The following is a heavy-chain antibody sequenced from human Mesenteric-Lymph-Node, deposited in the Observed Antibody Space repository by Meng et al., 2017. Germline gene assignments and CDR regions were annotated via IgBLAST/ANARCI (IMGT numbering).Heavy chain of an antibody. CDR1: GFTFTDHW. CDR2: INPDGSNP. CDR3: TNDRLNH. V-gene: IGHV3-74*01. D-gene: IGHD1-1*01. Sequence: VTRVGSGGGLAQPGWSLRLSCAGSGFTFTDHWMHWVRQGPGKGLVWVSRINPDGSNPTYADSVKGRFTISRDNAKNTVYLQMNSLRAEDTAVYYCTNDRLNHWGQGALVTVSS. J-gene: IGHJ1*01.